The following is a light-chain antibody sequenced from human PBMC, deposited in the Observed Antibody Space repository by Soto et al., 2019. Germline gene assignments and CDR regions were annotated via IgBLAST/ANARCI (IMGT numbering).Light chain of an antibody. CDR2: DAS. V-gene: IGKV1-5*01. Sequence: DIQLTQSPSTLSASVGDRVTITCRASQSFSSWLAWYQQKPGKAPKLLIYDASNLESGVPSRFSGSGSGTEFTLTISSLQPDDFATYYCHQCNRPYTFGQGTKLEIK. J-gene: IGKJ2*01. CDR1: QSFSSW. CDR3: HQCNRPYT.